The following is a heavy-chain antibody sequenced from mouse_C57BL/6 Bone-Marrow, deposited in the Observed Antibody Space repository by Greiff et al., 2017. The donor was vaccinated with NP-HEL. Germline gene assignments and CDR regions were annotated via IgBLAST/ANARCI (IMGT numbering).Heavy chain of an antibody. D-gene: IGHD1-1*01. CDR1: GYAFSSYW. J-gene: IGHJ4*01. CDR3: ARGDYGGIRVGDAMDY. V-gene: IGHV1-80*01. CDR2: IYPEDGET. Sequence: QVTLKVSGAELVKPGASVKISCKASGYAFSSYWMNWVKQRPGKGLEWIGQIYPEDGETNYNGKFQGKATITADKSSCTAYMQLISLTSEDSAVDIGARGDYGGIRVGDAMDYWGQGTSVTVSS.